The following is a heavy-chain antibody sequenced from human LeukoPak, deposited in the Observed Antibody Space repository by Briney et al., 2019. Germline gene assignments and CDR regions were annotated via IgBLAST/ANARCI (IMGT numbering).Heavy chain of an antibody. D-gene: IGHD5-18*01. CDR2: ISYDGSNK. Sequence: GGSLRLSCAASGFTFSSYAMYWVRQAPGKGLEWVAVISYDGSNKYYADSVKGRFTISRDNSKNTLYLQMNSLRAEDTAVYYCAKAQSQLWFYYYYYGMDVWGQGTTVTVSS. CDR3: AKAQSQLWFYYYYYGMDV. V-gene: IGHV3-30-3*01. CDR1: GFTFSSYA. J-gene: IGHJ6*02.